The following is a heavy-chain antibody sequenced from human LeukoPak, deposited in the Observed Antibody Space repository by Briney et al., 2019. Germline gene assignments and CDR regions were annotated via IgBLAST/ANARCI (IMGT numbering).Heavy chain of an antibody. Sequence: GGSLRLSCAASRFTFSNFAMSWVRQAPGKGLEWVSIISGSAYSTYYADSVKGRFTISRDNSKNALFLQMNSLSAEDTAVYYCAKSGPYCSSTTCNYFDYWGQGTLVTVSS. CDR3: AKSGPYCSSTTCNYFDY. D-gene: IGHD2-2*01. CDR2: ISGSAYST. J-gene: IGHJ4*02. CDR1: RFTFSNFA. V-gene: IGHV3-23*01.